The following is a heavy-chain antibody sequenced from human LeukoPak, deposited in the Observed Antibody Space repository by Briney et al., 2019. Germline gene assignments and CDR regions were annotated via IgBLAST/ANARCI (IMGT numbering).Heavy chain of an antibody. D-gene: IGHD3-22*01. J-gene: IGHJ3*01. CDR1: GFTLSDHY. V-gene: IGHV3-72*01. Sequence: GGSLRLSCAASGFTLSDHYMDWVRQAPGKRLEWIGLTRNKARSYTTDYAASVKGRFTISRDDSKNSLYLQMNSLKTEDTAVYFCARDKGGGHYYPWGQGTMVTVSS. CDR2: TRNKARSYTT. CDR3: ARDKGGGHYYP.